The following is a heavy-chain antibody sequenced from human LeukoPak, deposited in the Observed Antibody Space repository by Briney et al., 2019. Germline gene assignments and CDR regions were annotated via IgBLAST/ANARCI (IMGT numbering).Heavy chain of an antibody. CDR2: MNPNSGNT. CDR3: ARVGRLDAFDI. J-gene: IGHJ3*02. CDR1: GYTFTSYD. D-gene: IGHD5/OR15-5a*01. Sequence: ASVKVSCKASGYTFTSYDINWERQATGQGLEWMGWMNPNSGNTGYAQKFQGRVTMTRNTSISTAYMELSSLRSEDTAVSYCARVGRLDAFDIWGQGTMVTVSS. V-gene: IGHV1-8*01.